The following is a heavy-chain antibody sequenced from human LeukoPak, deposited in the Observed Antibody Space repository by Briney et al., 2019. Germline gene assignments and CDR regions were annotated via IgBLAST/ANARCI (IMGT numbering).Heavy chain of an antibody. D-gene: IGHD6-13*01. CDR1: GGSISSYY. V-gene: IGHV4-59*08. J-gene: IGHJ5*02. Sequence: PSETLSLTCTVSGGSISSYYWSWIRQPPGKGLEWIGYIYYSGSTNYNPSLKSRVTISVDTSKNQFSLKLSSVTAADTAVYYCARHIAAAGPLGPWGQGTQVTVSS. CDR3: ARHIAAAGPLGP. CDR2: IYYSGST.